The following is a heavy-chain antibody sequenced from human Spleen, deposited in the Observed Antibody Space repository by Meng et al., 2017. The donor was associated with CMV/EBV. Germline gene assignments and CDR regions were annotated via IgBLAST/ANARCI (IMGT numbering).Heavy chain of an antibody. CDR2: IRSKAYGGTT. Sequence: GGSLRLSCATSGFTFSSYSMNWVRQAPGKGLEWVGFIRSKAYGGTTEYAASVKGRFTISRDDSKSIAYLQMNSLKTEDTAVYYCTRVSGSYRYYYYGMDVWGQGTTVTVSS. J-gene: IGHJ6*02. D-gene: IGHD1-26*01. CDR3: TRVSGSYRYYYYGMDV. CDR1: GFTFSSYS. V-gene: IGHV3-49*04.